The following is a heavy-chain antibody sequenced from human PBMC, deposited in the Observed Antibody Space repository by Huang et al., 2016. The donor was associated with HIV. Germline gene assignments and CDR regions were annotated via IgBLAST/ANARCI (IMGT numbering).Heavy chain of an antibody. V-gene: IGHV5-51*01. J-gene: IGHJ4*02. Sequence: EVQLVQSGPEMKKPGESLRISCKGSGYTFTSYWIGWVRQLPGKGLEWMWIILPYDSYVIYSPSFQGQVTMSVDTSINIAYLHLKSLKASDTAIYYCARQSVEYSPSDFWGQGTLVTVSS. CDR1: GYTFTSYW. D-gene: IGHD2-21*01. CDR2: ILPYDSYV. CDR3: ARQSVEYSPSDF.